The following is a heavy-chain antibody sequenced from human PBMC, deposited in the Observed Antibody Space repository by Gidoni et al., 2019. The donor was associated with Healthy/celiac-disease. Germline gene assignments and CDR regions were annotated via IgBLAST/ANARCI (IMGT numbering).Heavy chain of an antibody. Sequence: QLQLQESGPGLVKPSETLSLTCTVSGGSISSSSYYWGWIRQPPGKGLEWMGSIYYSGSTYYNPSLKSRVTISVETSKNKFSLKLSSVTAADTAGYYGARPRSYGDYGYWGQGTLVTVSS. V-gene: IGHV4-39*01. D-gene: IGHD4-17*01. CDR1: GGSISSSSYY. J-gene: IGHJ4*02. CDR2: IYYSGST. CDR3: ARPRSYGDYGY.